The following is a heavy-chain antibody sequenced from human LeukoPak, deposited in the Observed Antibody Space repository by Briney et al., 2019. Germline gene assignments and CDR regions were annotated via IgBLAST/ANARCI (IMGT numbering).Heavy chain of an antibody. Sequence: SETLSLTCAVYGGSFSGYYWSWIRQPPGKGLEWIGEINHSGSTNYNPSLKSRVTISVDTSKNQFSLKLSSVTAADTAVYYCARLDGYYGSGSYLVFWGQGTMVTVPS. CDR1: GGSFSGYY. CDR2: INHSGST. D-gene: IGHD3-10*01. CDR3: ARLDGYYGSGSYLVF. J-gene: IGHJ3*01. V-gene: IGHV4-34*01.